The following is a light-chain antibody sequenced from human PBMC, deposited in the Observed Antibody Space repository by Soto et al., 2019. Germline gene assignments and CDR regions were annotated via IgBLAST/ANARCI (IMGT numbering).Light chain of an antibody. Sequence: EIGMTQSPATLSLSPGERATLSCRASQSVNSDLAWYQQKPGQAPRLLIYYASTRAAGVPARFTGSGSETEFTLTISSLQSEDYAVSYCQHYNNWPPYTFCQGTKVDIK. CDR1: QSVNSD. CDR2: YAS. CDR3: QHYNNWPPYT. V-gene: IGKV3-15*01. J-gene: IGKJ2*01.